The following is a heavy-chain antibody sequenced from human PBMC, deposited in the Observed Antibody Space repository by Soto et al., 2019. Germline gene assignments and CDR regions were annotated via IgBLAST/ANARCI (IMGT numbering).Heavy chain of an antibody. CDR2: ISYDGSNK. D-gene: IGHD6-6*01. CDR3: ARDVAARRSRADYYYYYGMDV. Sequence: GGSLRLSCAASGFTFSSYAMHWVRQAPGKGLEWVAVISYDGSNKYYADSVKGRFTISRDNSKNTLYLQMNSLRAEDTAVYYCARDVAARRSRADYYYYYGMDVWGQGTTVTVSS. CDR1: GFTFSSYA. J-gene: IGHJ6*02. V-gene: IGHV3-30-3*01.